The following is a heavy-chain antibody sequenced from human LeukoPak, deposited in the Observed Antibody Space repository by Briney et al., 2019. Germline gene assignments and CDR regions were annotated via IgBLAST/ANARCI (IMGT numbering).Heavy chain of an antibody. CDR3: ARGESNYYDSSGYSRDAFDI. CDR1: GGSISSSSYD. D-gene: IGHD3-22*01. V-gene: IGHV4-39*07. CDR2: IYYSGST. Sequence: SETLSLTCTVSGGSISSSSYDWGWIRQPPGKELEWIGSIYYSGSTNYNPSLKSRVTISVDKSKNQFSLKLSSVTAADTAVYYCARGESNYYDSSGYSRDAFDIWGQGTMVTVSS. J-gene: IGHJ3*02.